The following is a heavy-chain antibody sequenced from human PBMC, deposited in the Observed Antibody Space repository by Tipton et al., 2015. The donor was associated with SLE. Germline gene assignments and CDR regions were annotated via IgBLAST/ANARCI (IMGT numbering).Heavy chain of an antibody. Sequence: SLRLSCAASGFTFSSYSMNWVRQAPGKGLEWVSAISGSGGSTYYADSVKGRFTISRDNSKNTLYLQMNSLRAEDTAVYYCAKGLRLLPEGAFDIWGQGTMVTVSS. D-gene: IGHD2-15*01. J-gene: IGHJ3*02. CDR1: GFTFSSYS. CDR3: AKGLRLLPEGAFDI. V-gene: IGHV3-23*01. CDR2: ISGSGGST.